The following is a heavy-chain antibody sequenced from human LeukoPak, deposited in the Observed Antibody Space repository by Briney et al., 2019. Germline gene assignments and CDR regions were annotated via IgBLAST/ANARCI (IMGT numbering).Heavy chain of an antibody. D-gene: IGHD4-23*01. J-gene: IGHJ1*01. Sequence: ASVKVSCKASGYTFTGYYMHWVRQAPGQGLEWMGWINTNTGNPTYAQGFTGRFVFSLDTSVSTAYLQISSLKAEDTAVYYCARDLVEYGGNSGHWGQGTLVTVSS. CDR2: INTNTGNP. CDR3: ARDLVEYGGNSGH. CDR1: GYTFTGYY. V-gene: IGHV7-4-1*02.